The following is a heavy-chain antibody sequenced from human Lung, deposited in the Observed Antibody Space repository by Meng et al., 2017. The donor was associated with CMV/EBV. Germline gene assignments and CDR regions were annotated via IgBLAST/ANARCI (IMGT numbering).Heavy chain of an antibody. Sequence: KASGYHFIDHFMHWVRQAPGQGLEWMGWINPNNGDTSYAQKFQGRVTMTRDKSITTVYMDLNRLTSDDTAFYYCGRGVGSIDPRFDPWGQGTLVTVSS. CDR1: GYHFIDHF. V-gene: IGHV1-2*02. CDR3: GRGVGSIDPRFDP. J-gene: IGHJ5*02. CDR2: INPNNGDT. D-gene: IGHD1-26*01.